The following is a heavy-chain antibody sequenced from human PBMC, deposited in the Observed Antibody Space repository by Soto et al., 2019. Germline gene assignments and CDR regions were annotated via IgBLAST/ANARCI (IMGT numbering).Heavy chain of an antibody. V-gene: IGHV4-30-2*01. CDR2: IYHSGNN. D-gene: IGHD2-2*01. J-gene: IGHJ6*02. CDR1: GASISGSGYS. CDR3: GGRCSSTARCSPKYPVDV. Sequence: SETLSLTCAVSGASISGSGYSWSWIRQTPGKGLEWIGYIYHSGNNYYNPSLKSRVTISVDTSKNQFSLNLTSVTAADTAVYYCGGRCSSTARCSPKYPVDVWGQGTTVTVSS.